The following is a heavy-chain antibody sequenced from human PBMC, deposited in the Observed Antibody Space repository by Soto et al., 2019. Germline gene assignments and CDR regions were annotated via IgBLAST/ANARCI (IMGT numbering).Heavy chain of an antibody. V-gene: IGHV3-23*01. CDR1: GFTFSNFA. CDR3: AKDTSSSPYYMDV. Sequence: GGSLRLSCAASGFTFSNFAMSWVRHAPGKGLEWVSEITGSTGTTYYADSVKGRFIISRDNSKNTVHPQMNSLRAEDTAVYYCAKDTSSSPYYMDVWGKGTTVTVSS. D-gene: IGHD2-2*01. J-gene: IGHJ6*03. CDR2: ITGSTGTT.